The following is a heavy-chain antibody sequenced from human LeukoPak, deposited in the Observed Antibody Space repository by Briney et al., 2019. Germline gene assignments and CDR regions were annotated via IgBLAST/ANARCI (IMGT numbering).Heavy chain of an antibody. J-gene: IGHJ4*02. Sequence: GSLRLSCAASGFSFNTYNMNWVRQAPGKGLEWVSYIGSSSNNIYYADSVKGRFTISRDNAKNSLFLQMNSLRAEDTAVYYCAKSRCTSVDCYTFDSRGRGTLVTVSS. D-gene: IGHD2-2*02. V-gene: IGHV3-21*01. CDR2: IGSSSNNI. CDR3: AKSRCTSVDCYTFDS. CDR1: GFSFNTYN.